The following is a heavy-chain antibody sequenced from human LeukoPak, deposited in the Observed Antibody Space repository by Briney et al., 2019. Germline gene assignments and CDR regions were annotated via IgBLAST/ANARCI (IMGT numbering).Heavy chain of an antibody. CDR1: GFSIYG. J-gene: IGHJ4*02. D-gene: IGHD6-13*01. CDR3: ARDGFSSSWYGRALDY. CDR2: IWYDESNK. V-gene: IGHV3-33*01. Sequence: PGRSLRLSCAASGFSIYGMHWVRQAPGQGLEWVAVIWYDESNKYYADSVKGRFTISRDNSRNTLYLQMNSLRAEDTAVYYCARDGFSSSWYGRALDYWGQGTLVTVSS.